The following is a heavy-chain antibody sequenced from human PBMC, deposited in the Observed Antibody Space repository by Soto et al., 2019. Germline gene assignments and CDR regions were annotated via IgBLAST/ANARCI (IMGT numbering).Heavy chain of an antibody. CDR3: ARDRPEYYYDSSGYYPF. J-gene: IGHJ4*02. CDR2: IYSGGST. CDR1: GFTVSISY. D-gene: IGHD3-22*01. V-gene: IGHV3-66*01. Sequence: GASLRPSFQTSGFTVSISYLSWIRQAPGWGLEWVSVIYSGGSTYYADSVKGRFTISRDNSKNTLYLQMNSLRAEDTAVYYCARDRPEYYYDSSGYYPFWGQGT.